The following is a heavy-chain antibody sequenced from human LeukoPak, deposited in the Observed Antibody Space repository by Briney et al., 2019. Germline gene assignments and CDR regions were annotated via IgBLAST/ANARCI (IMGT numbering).Heavy chain of an antibody. V-gene: IGHV4-39*01. D-gene: IGHD3-10*01. Sequence: PSETLSLTCTVSGDSISTSNSYWGWIRQPPGKGLEWIGSIYYSGNTYYNASLKSRVTISVDTSKNQFSLKLTSVTAADTAVYYCARAREHVWFGELSYYYYMDVWGKGTTVTISS. CDR1: GDSISTSNSY. CDR2: IYYSGNT. CDR3: ARAREHVWFGELSYYYYMDV. J-gene: IGHJ6*03.